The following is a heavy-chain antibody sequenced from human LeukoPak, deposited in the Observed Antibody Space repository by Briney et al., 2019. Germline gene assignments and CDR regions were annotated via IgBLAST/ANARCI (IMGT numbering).Heavy chain of an antibody. V-gene: IGHV3-74*01. Sequence: GGFLRLSSAAAGFTFSKYRMLWVRQAPGKGLESVSRINTDGTVTTYADSVKGRFTVSRDNADNTMFLQMNSVRDEDTAVYYCATKQWLAPPPDSWGQGTPVTVSS. CDR3: ATKQWLAPPPDS. CDR2: INTDGTVT. J-gene: IGHJ4*02. CDR1: GFTFSKYR. D-gene: IGHD6-19*01.